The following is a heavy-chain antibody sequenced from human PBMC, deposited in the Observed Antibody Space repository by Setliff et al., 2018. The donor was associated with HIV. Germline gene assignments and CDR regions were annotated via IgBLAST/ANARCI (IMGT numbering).Heavy chain of an antibody. Sequence: TLSLTCTVSGGSMIHRDYYWGWIRQPPGKGLEWIGSVYYSGTSFYNPSLKSRVTISIDTSKSQFSLTLNSVTAADTAMYNCARVLVAAVGSIDYWGQGILVTVSS. J-gene: IGHJ4*02. V-gene: IGHV4-39*07. CDR3: ARVLVAAVGSIDY. CDR2: VYYSGTS. CDR1: GGSMIHRDYY. D-gene: IGHD6-13*01.